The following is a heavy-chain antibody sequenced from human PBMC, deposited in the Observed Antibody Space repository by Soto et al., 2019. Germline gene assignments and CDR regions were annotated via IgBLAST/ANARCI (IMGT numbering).Heavy chain of an antibody. Sequence: QVQLVESGGGVVQPGRSLRLSCAASGFTFSSYGMHWVRQAPGMGLEWVAVISYDGSNKYYADSVKGRFTISRDNSKNTLYLQMNSLRAEDTAVYYCAKDNGRGDYGDYVDYWGQGTLVTVSS. CDR3: AKDNGRGDYGDYVDY. J-gene: IGHJ4*02. CDR2: ISYDGSNK. V-gene: IGHV3-30*18. CDR1: GFTFSSYG. D-gene: IGHD4-17*01.